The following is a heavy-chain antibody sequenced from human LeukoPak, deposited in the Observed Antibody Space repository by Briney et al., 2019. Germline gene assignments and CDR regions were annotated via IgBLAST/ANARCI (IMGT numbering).Heavy chain of an antibody. J-gene: IGHJ4*02. CDR2: INHSGST. Sequence: PSETLSLTCAVYGGSFSGYYWSWIRQPPGKGLEWIGEINHSGSTNYNPSLKSRVTISVDTSKIQFSLKLSSVTAADTAVYYCARGRFTMTYWGQGTLVTVSS. V-gene: IGHV4-34*01. CDR1: GGSFSGYY. D-gene: IGHD3-22*01. CDR3: ARGRFTMTY.